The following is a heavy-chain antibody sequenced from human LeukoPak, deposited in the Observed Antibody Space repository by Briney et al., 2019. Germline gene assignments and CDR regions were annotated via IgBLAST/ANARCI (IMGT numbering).Heavy chain of an antibody. D-gene: IGHD2-2*01. V-gene: IGHV3-21*01. J-gene: IGHJ4*02. CDR3: AKDTSGEPPFGAHDY. CDR1: GFTFSSYS. CDR2: ISSSSSYI. Sequence: PGGSLRLSCAASGFTFSSYSMNWVRQAPGKGLEWASSISSSSSYIYYADSVKGRFTISRDNAKNSLYLQMNSLRAEDTAVYYCAKDTSGEPPFGAHDYWGQGTLVTVSS.